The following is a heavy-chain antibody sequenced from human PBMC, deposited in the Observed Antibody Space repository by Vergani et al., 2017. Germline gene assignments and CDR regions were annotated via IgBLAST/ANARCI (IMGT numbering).Heavy chain of an antibody. J-gene: IGHJ4*02. CDR3: ANRPSPLRYFDWLSDY. D-gene: IGHD3-9*01. CDR2: ISGSGGST. Sequence: EVQLLESGGGLVQPGGSLRLSCAASGFTFSSYAMSWVRQAPGKGLEWVSAISGSGGSTYYADSVKGRFTISRDNSKNTLYLKMNSLRAEDTAVDYCANRPSPLRYFDWLSDYWGQGTLVTVSS. CDR1: GFTFSSYA. V-gene: IGHV3-23*01.